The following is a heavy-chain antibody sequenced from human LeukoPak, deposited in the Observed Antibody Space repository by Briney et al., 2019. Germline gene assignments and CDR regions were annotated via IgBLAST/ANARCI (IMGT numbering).Heavy chain of an antibody. CDR2: ISHSGGST. Sequence: GGSLRLSCAASGFTFSSHAMSWVRQAPGKGLDWVSGISHSGGSTHYADSVRGRFTISRDNSKNTLYLQMNNLRAEDTAVYYCAKDRGYSYGYDYYGMDVWGQGTTVTVSS. CDR3: AKDRGYSYGYDYYGMDV. D-gene: IGHD5-18*01. V-gene: IGHV3-23*01. CDR1: GFTFSSHA. J-gene: IGHJ6*02.